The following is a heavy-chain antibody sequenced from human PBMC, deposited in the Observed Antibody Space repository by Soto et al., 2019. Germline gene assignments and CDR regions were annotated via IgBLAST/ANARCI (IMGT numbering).Heavy chain of an antibody. CDR3: GRDGGNSEVYYYGMDV. CDR1: GFTFSSYA. Sequence: QVQLVESGGGVVQPGRSLRLSCAASGFTFSSYAMHWVRQAPGKGLEWVAVISYDGSNKYYADSVKGRLTISRDNSKNTLYLQMNSLRAEDTAVYYCGRDGGNSEVYYYGMDVWGQGTTVTVSS. J-gene: IGHJ6*02. V-gene: IGHV3-30-3*01. CDR2: ISYDGSNK. D-gene: IGHD2-21*02.